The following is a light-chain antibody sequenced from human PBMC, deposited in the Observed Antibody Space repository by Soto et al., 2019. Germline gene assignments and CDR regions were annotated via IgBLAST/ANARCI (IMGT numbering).Light chain of an antibody. CDR3: SSYTSSSTLEAV. J-gene: IGLJ2*01. Sequence: QSVLTQPASVSGSPGQSITISCTGTSSDVGGYNYVSWYQQHPGKAPKLMIYDVSNGPSGVSNRFSGSKSGNTASLTISGLQAEDEADYYCSSYTSSSTLEAVFGGGTQLTVL. CDR1: SSDVGGYNY. CDR2: DVS. V-gene: IGLV2-14*01.